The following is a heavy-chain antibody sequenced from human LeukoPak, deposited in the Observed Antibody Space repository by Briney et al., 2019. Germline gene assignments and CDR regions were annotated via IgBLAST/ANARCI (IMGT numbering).Heavy chain of an antibody. J-gene: IGHJ4*02. CDR1: GHTFTSYG. D-gene: IGHD3-10*01. V-gene: IGHV1-18*01. CDR3: ARDDCGSGEREFDY. Sequence: ASVKVSCKASGHTFTSYGISWVRQAPGQGLEWMGWISAYNGNTNYAQKLQGRVTMTTDTSTSTAYMELRSLRSDDTAVYYCARDDCGSGEREFDYWGQGTLVTVSS. CDR2: ISAYNGNT.